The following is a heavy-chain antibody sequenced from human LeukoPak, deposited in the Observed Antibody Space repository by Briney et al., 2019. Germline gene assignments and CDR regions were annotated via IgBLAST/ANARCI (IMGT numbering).Heavy chain of an antibody. CDR1: GFTFDDYT. CDR2: ISWNSGSV. V-gene: IGHV3-9*01. D-gene: IGHD1-14*01. Sequence: GRSLRLSCAASGFTFDDYTMHWVRRAPGKGLEWVSGISWNSGSVGYADSVKGRFTISRDNAKNSLYLQMSSLRGEDTALYYCAKDRRNDFDYWGQGTLVTVSS. CDR3: AKDRRNDFDY. J-gene: IGHJ4*02.